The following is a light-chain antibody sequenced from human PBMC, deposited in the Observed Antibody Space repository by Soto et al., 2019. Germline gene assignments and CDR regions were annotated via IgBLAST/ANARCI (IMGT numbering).Light chain of an antibody. Sequence: QSVLTQPASVSGSPGQSITISCTGTSSYVGAYDYVSWYQQHPGKAPKYLIYEVSNRPSGISDRFSGSKSGTTASLTISALQAEDEADYYCSSYTTTDPYVSGTGTKVTVL. CDR1: SSYVGAYDY. V-gene: IGLV2-14*01. CDR3: SSYTTTDPYV. J-gene: IGLJ1*01. CDR2: EVS.